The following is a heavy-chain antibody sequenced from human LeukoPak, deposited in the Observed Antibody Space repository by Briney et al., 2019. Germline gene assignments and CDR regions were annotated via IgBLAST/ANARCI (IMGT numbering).Heavy chain of an antibody. CDR2: IYYSGST. D-gene: IGHD6-13*01. V-gene: IGHV4-59*01. CDR1: GGSISSYY. CDR3: ARGETEIAAAGRYYFDY. J-gene: IGHJ4*02. Sequence: SETLSLTCTVSGGSISSYYWSWIRQPPGKGLEWIGYIYYSGSTNYNPSLKSRVTISVDTSKNQFSLKLSSVTAADTAVYYCARGETEIAAAGRYYFDYWGQGPLVTVSS.